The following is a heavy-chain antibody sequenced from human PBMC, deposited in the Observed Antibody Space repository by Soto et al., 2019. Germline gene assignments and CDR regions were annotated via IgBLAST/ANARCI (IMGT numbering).Heavy chain of an antibody. CDR1: GYTFTSYG. Sequence: QVQLVQSGAEVKKPGASVKVSCKASGYTFTSYGISWVRQAPGQGLEWMGWISAYNGNTNYAQKLQGRVTMTTDTSTSTDYLGLRSLRPHDTSGYYCARAPRRSWYAPWGQVTLLTVAS. V-gene: IGHV1-18*01. J-gene: IGHJ5*02. CDR3: ARAPRRSWYAP. CDR2: ISAYNGNT.